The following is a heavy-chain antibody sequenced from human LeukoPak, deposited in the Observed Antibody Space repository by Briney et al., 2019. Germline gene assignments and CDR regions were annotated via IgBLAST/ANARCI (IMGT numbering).Heavy chain of an antibody. V-gene: IGHV1-46*01. D-gene: IGHD6-13*01. Sequence: ASVKVSCKASGYTFTSHYMHWVRQAPGQGLEWMGIINPSGGSTSYAQKFQGRVTMTRDTSTSTVYMELSSLRSEDTAVYYCARDPGYSSSWSLAPGGFDYWGQGTLVTVSS. CDR2: INPSGGST. CDR3: ARDPGYSSSWSLAPGGFDY. J-gene: IGHJ4*02. CDR1: GYTFTSHY.